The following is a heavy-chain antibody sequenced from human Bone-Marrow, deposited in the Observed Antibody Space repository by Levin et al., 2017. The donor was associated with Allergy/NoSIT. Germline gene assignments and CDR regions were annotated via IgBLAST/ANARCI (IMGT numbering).Heavy chain of an antibody. Sequence: SGPTLVKPTQTLTLTCTFSGFSLSTSGVGVGWIRQPPGKALVWLALIYWDDDKRYSPSLKSRLTITKDTSKNQVVLTMTNMDPVDTATYYCAHHSKAGYSSGWYAFDIWGQGTMVTVSS. CDR3: AHHSKAGYSSGWYAFDI. J-gene: IGHJ3*02. CDR2: IYWDDDK. D-gene: IGHD6-19*01. CDR1: GFSLSTSGVG. V-gene: IGHV2-5*02.